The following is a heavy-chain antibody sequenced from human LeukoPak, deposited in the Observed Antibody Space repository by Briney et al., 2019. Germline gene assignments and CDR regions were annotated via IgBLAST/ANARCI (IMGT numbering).Heavy chain of an antibody. CDR2: IYSGGST. D-gene: IGHD1-14*01. CDR3: ARDQRNPRADY. CDR1: GFTVSSKH. V-gene: IGHV3-66*01. Sequence: GGSLRLSCAASGFTVSSKHMTWVRQAPGKGLEWVSVIYSGGSTYYADSVKGRFTISRDNSKNTLYLQMNSLRAEDTAVYYCARDQRNPRADYWGQGTLVTVSS. J-gene: IGHJ4*02.